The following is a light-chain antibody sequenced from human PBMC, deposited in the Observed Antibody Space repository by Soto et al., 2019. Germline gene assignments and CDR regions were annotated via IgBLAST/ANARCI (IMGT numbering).Light chain of an antibody. CDR1: QSVSIQ. CDR3: QQYNIWPPN. J-gene: IGKJ1*01. Sequence: EIVMTQSPATLSLSPGGRATLSCMASQSVSIQLAWYQQKPGQAPRLLIYDASTRATGIPARFSGSGSGTDFTLTISSLQSEDFAVYSCQQYNIWPPNFGKETKVDIK. CDR2: DAS. V-gene: IGKV3-15*01.